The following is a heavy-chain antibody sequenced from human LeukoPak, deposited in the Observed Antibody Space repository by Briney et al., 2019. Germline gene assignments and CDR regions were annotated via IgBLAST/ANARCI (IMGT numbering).Heavy chain of an antibody. V-gene: IGHV3-23*01. CDR1: GFRFSSYA. CDR2: ISGSGVST. Sequence: GGSLRLSCAASGFRFSSYAMSWVRQAPGKGLEWVSAISGSGVSTYYADSVKGRFTVSRDNSKNTLYLQMNSLRAEDTAVYYCAKSLHIYGDYGYYFDYWGQGTLVTVSS. D-gene: IGHD4-17*01. CDR3: AKSLHIYGDYGYYFDY. J-gene: IGHJ4*02.